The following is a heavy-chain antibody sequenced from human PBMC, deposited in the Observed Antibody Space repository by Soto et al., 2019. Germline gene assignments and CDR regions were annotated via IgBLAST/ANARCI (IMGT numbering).Heavy chain of an antibody. D-gene: IGHD6-13*01. CDR3: ARDSTIAAAAPNDAFDI. V-gene: IGHV4-31*03. CDR2: IYYSGST. CDR1: GGSISSGGYY. J-gene: IGHJ3*02. Sequence: QVQLQESGPGLVKPSQTLSLTCTVSGGSISSGGYYWSWIRQHPGKGLEWIGYIYYSGSTYYNPSLKSRVTISVDTSKNQFSLKLSSVTAADTAVYYCARDSTIAAAAPNDAFDIWGQGTMVTVSS.